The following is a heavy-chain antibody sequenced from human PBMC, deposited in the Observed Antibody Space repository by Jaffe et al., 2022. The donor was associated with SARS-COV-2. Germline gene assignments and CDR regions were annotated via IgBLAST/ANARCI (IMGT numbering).Heavy chain of an antibody. CDR2: IYPADSDI. CDR3: ARPRTAGTTDAFDI. D-gene: IGHD1-1*01. CDR1: GYTFTSYW. V-gene: IGHV5-51*01. J-gene: IGHJ3*02. Sequence: EVQLVQSGAEVIKPGESLKISCKGSGYTFTSYWIAWVRQMPGKGLEWMGLIYPADSDIRYSPSFQGQVTISADKSVSTAYLQWRSLKASDTAIYYCARPRTAGTTDAFDIWGQGTMVTVSS.